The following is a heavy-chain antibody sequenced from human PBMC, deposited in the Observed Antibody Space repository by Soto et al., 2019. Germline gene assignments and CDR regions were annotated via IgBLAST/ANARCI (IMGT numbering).Heavy chain of an antibody. CDR3: ARVRGGYYASGRYYKPNWFDP. CDR1: GASFSGYY. D-gene: IGHD3-10*01. J-gene: IGHJ5*02. V-gene: IGHV4-34*01. Sequence: PSETLSLTCAVYGASFSGYYWSWIRQPPGKGLQWIGEINHTGSTNYNPSLKSRVTISVDTSKNQFSLNLSSVTAADTAVYYCARVRGGYYASGRYYKPNWFDPWGQGTLVTVSS. CDR2: INHTGST.